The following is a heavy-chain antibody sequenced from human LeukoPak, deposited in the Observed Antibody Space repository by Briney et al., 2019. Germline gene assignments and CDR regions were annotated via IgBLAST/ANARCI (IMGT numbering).Heavy chain of an antibody. CDR3: ARDRIGSSYPYFDY. CDR2: ISSSGTTI. D-gene: IGHD6-13*01. Sequence: PGGSLRLSCAASGFTFSAYDMSWIRQAPGKGLEWVSYISSSGTTIYYADSVKGRFTISRDNAKNSVYLQMNILRAEDTAVYYCARDRIGSSYPYFDYWGQGTLVTVSS. J-gene: IGHJ4*02. V-gene: IGHV3-11*01. CDR1: GFTFSAYD.